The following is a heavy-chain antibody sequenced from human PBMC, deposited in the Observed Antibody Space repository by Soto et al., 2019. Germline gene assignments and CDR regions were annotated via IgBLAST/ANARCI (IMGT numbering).Heavy chain of an antibody. CDR3: ALSPGWYFLDH. Sequence: QVRLQESGPGLVEPSGTLSLTCAVSGASIITTNWYNWVRQSPGKGLEWIGEIHHSGNTNFNPSHKSRVTLSVDTSKHQLSLRLSSVTAADTAIYYCALSPGWYFLDHWGQGALVTVS. CDR2: IHHSGNT. D-gene: IGHD6-13*01. CDR1: GASIITTNW. V-gene: IGHV4-4*02. J-gene: IGHJ4*02.